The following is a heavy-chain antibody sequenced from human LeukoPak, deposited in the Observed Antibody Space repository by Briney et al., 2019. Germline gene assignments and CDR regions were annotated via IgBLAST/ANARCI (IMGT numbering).Heavy chain of an antibody. CDR2: IYTSGST. Sequence: SETLSLTCTVSGGSISSGSYYWSWIRQPAGKGLEWIGRIYTSGSTNYNPSLKSRVTISVDTSKNQFSLKLSSVTAADTAVYYCARGGYYDFWSGPNNWFDPWGQGTLVTVSS. J-gene: IGHJ5*02. V-gene: IGHV4-61*02. CDR3: ARGGYYDFWSGPNNWFDP. D-gene: IGHD3-3*01. CDR1: GGSISSGSYY.